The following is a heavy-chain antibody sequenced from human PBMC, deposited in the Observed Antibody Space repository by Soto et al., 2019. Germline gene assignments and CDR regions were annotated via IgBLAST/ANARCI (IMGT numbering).Heavy chain of an antibody. V-gene: IGHV1-18*04. D-gene: IGHD5-18*01. CDR3: ARELWRGYSYGRSFHGMDV. CDR1: GYTFTSYG. Sequence: ASVKVSCKASGYTFTSYGISWVRQAPGQGLEWMGWISAYNGNTNYAQTLQGRVTMTTDTSTSTAYMELRSLRSDDTAVYYCARELWRGYSYGRSFHGMDVWGQGTTVTVSS. CDR2: ISAYNGNT. J-gene: IGHJ6*02.